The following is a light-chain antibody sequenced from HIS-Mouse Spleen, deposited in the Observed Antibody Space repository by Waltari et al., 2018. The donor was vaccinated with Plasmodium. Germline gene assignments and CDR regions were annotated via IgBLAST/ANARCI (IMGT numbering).Light chain of an antibody. J-gene: IGKJ4*01. CDR3: QQRSNWPRVLT. CDR1: ARVSRY. Sequence: SNRATARVSRYLAWYQQNPSQGPRPRLYDAADRATGIPARFSGSGSGTDLTLTISSLGPEDFAVYFCQQRSNWPRVLTFGGGTKVEIK. CDR2: DAA. V-gene: IGKV3-11*01.